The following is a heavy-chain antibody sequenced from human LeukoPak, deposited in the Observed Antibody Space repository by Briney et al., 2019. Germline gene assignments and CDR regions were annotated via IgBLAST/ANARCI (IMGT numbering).Heavy chain of an antibody. Sequence: SQTLSLTCAISGDSVSSNSAXXXXXXXXPXRXXXWLGRTYYRSXWYNDYAVSVKXRXTINPDTSKNQFSLQLNSVTPEDTAVYYCARDAYSSSWYNWFDPWGQGTLVTVSS. CDR1: GDSVSSNSAX. CDR3: ARDAYSSSWYNWFDP. D-gene: IGHD6-13*01. J-gene: IGHJ5*02. V-gene: IGHV6-1*01. CDR2: TYYRSXWYN.